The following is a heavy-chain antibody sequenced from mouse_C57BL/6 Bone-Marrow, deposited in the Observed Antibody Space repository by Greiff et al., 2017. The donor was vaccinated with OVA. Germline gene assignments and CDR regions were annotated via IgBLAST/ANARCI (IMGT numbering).Heavy chain of an antibody. CDR3: ARGATVDYYAMDD. CDR2: IDPEDGET. D-gene: IGHD1-1*01. Sequence: EVQLQQSGAELVKPGASVKLSCTASGFNIKDYYMHWVKQRPEQGLEWIGRIDPEDGETKYAPKFKGKATITADTSSNTAYLQLSSLTSEDTAVYYCARGATVDYYAMDDWGQGTSVTVSS. V-gene: IGHV14-2*01. CDR1: GFNIKDYY. J-gene: IGHJ4*01.